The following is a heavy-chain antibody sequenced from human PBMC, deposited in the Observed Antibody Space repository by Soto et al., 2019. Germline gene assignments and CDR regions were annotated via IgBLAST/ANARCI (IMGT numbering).Heavy chain of an antibody. Sequence: ASVKVSCKASGYTFNNYFMHWVRQAPGQGLEWMGIINTSGDTTSYAQRFRGRVTMTRDTSTSTLYMVLSSLTSEDTAVYYCGRSLAVTAIDHWGQGTRVTVSS. J-gene: IGHJ4*02. CDR1: GYTFNNYF. V-gene: IGHV1-46*02. CDR2: INTSGDTT. CDR3: GRSLAVTAIDH. D-gene: IGHD2-21*02.